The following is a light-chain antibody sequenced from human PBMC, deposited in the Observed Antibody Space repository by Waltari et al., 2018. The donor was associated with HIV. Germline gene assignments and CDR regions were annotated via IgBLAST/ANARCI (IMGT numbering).Light chain of an antibody. CDR3: QAWDKTFDV. CDR1: RLRDKF. CDR2: QDF. Sequence: SYDLTQPPSVSVSPGRTVNITCYGHRLRDKFVCWYQQKPGHSPILLIYQDFKRPSGIPVLFSASNFGDVATLTITGAQTIDEADYFCQAWDKTFDVFGPGTAVTV. J-gene: IGLJ1*01. V-gene: IGLV3-1*01.